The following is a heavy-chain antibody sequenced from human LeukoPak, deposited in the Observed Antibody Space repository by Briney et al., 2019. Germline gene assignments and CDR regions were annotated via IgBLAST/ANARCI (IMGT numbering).Heavy chain of an antibody. CDR3: ARGYNFGDY. J-gene: IGHJ4*02. CDR1: GYTFTSYY. Sequence: ASVKLSCKASGYTFTSYYMHWVRQAPGQGLEWMGIINPSGGSTTYAQKFPGRVTMTRDMSTSTVYMELSSLRSEDTAVYYCARGYNFGDYWGQGTLVTVSS. CDR2: INPSGGST. D-gene: IGHD5-18*01. V-gene: IGHV1-46*01.